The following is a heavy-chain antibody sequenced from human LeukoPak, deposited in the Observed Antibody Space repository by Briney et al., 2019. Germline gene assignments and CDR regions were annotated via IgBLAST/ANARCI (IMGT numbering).Heavy chain of an antibody. CDR1: GYTFTSYG. CDR3: ARDYDFWSGYPYFDY. Sequence: ASVKVSCKASGYTFTSYGVSWVRQAPGQGLEWMGWINPNSGGTNYAQKFQGRVTMTRDTSISTAYMELSRLRSDDTAVYYCARDYDFWSGYPYFDYWGQGTLVTVSS. J-gene: IGHJ4*02. V-gene: IGHV1-2*02. D-gene: IGHD3-3*01. CDR2: INPNSGGT.